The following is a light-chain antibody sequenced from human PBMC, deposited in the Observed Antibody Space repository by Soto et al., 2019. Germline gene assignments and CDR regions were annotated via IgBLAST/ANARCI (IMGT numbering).Light chain of an antibody. CDR1: QSVGRN. CDR3: QEYTKWPLFT. V-gene: IGKV3-15*01. J-gene: IGKJ3*01. CDR2: AAS. Sequence: EIVVTQSPGILSVSPGDRATLSCRASQSVGRNLAWYQQKPGQAPTLLIYAASTRATGLPARFSGSGSGTDFTLTISSLQSEDFAFSSCQEYTKWPLFTFGPGTRVDIK.